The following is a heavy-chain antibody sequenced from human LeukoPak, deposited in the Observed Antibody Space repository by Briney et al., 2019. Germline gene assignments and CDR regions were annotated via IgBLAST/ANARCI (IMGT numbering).Heavy chain of an antibody. CDR1: GFTFSSYG. CDR3: AKERGYSYGHPFDY. CDR2: ILYDGSNK. V-gene: IGHV3-30*18. Sequence: GGSLRLPCAASGFTFSSYGMHWVRQAPGKGLEWVAVILYDGSNKYYADSVKGRITISRDNSKNTLYLQMNSLRAEDTAVYYCAKERGYSYGHPFDYWGQGTLVTVSS. J-gene: IGHJ4*02. D-gene: IGHD5-18*01.